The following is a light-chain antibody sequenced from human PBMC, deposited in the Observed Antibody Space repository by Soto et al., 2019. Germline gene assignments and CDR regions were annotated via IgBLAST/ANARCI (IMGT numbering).Light chain of an antibody. V-gene: IGKV3-15*01. CDR2: EVS. CDR3: QQYQDWPRT. Sequence: EIVMTQSPATLSLSPVERATLSCMASERLTGNLAWYQHRPGQAPRLLIYEVSTRATYIPARFSGRGSRTEFTLTISSLQAEDSAVYYCQQYQDWPRTFGQGTKVDIK. J-gene: IGKJ1*01. CDR1: ERLTGN.